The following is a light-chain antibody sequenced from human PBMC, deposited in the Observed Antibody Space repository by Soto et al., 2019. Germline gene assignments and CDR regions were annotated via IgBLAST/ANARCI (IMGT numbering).Light chain of an antibody. CDR2: AAS. CDR3: QQSYSTPVT. V-gene: IGKV1-39*01. Sequence: IQLTQSPSTLSGSEADRVTITGRASQSISSYLNWYQQKPGKAPKLLIYAASSLQSGVPSRFSGSGSGTDFTLTISSLQPEDFATYYCQQSYSTPVTFGQGTRLEIK. J-gene: IGKJ5*01. CDR1: QSISSY.